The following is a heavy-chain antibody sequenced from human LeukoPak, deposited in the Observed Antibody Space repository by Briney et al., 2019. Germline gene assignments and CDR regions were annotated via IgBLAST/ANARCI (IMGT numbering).Heavy chain of an antibody. Sequence: ASVKVSCKASGYTFTSYYMHWVRQAPGQGLEWMGIINPSGGSTSYAQKFQGRVTMTRDTSTSTVYMELSSLRSEDTAVYYCARVGGVATIPMYYYYGMDVWGQGTTVTVSS. D-gene: IGHD5-12*01. J-gene: IGHJ6*02. CDR1: GYTFTSYY. V-gene: IGHV1-46*01. CDR3: ARVGGVATIPMYYYYGMDV. CDR2: INPSGGST.